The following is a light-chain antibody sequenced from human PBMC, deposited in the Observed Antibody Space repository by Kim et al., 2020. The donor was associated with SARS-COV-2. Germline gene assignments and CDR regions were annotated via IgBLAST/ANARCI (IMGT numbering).Light chain of an antibody. Sequence: QVVVTQEPSLTVSPGGTVTLTCASSTGAVTSGYYPNWFQQKPGQPPRALIYSTSNTHSWTPARFSGSLLGGKAALTLSGVEPEDEAEYYCLLYSGGAQVFGGGTQLTVL. CDR3: LLYSGGAQV. CDR2: STS. J-gene: IGLJ3*02. V-gene: IGLV7-43*01. CDR1: TGAVTSGYY.